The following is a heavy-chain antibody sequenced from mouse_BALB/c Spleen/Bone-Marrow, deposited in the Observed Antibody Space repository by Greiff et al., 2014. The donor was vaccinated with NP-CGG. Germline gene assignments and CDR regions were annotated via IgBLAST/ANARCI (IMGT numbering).Heavy chain of an antibody. V-gene: IGHV1-4*02. CDR3: ARGLPDY. J-gene: IGHJ4*01. Sequence: QVQLQQSAAELARPGASVKMSCKASGYTFINYLMHWIKKRPGQGLEWIGYINPSSGYIEYNQNFKDKTTLTADKSSSIAYMQLSSLTSEDSAVYYCARGLPDYWGQGTSVTVSS. CDR1: GYTFINYL. CDR2: INPSSGYI.